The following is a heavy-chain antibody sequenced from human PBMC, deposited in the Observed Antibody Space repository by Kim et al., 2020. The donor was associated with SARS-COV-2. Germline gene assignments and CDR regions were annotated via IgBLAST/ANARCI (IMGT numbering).Heavy chain of an antibody. D-gene: IGHD3-16*01. V-gene: IGHV4-34*01. CDR2: INHSGSI. CDR1: GGSFSGYY. Sequence: SETLSLTCAVYGGSFSGYYWSWIRQPPGKGLEWIGEINHSGSINYNPSLKSRVTISVDTSKNQVSLKVSSVPAADTAVYYCARATWTGYWYFDLWGRGTLVTVSS. CDR3: ARATWTGYWYFDL. J-gene: IGHJ2*01.